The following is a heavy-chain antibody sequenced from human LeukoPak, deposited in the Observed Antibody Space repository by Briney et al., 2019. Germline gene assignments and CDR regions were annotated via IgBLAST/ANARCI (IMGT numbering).Heavy chain of an antibody. CDR2: IYYSGST. Sequence: SETLSLTCTVSGGSIISYYWSWIRQPPGKGLEWIGYIYYSGSTNYNPSLKSRVTISVDTSKNQFSLKLSSVTAADTAVYYCARDGDGYNLYWYFDLWGRGTLVTVSS. CDR3: ARDGDGYNLYWYFDL. V-gene: IGHV4-59*01. D-gene: IGHD5-24*01. J-gene: IGHJ2*01. CDR1: GGSIISYY.